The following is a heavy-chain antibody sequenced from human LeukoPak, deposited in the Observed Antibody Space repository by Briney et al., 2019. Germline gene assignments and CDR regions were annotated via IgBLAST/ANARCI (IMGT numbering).Heavy chain of an antibody. CDR1: GGSIRSYY. CDR3: ARQVSGWYGGLFDY. Sequence: PSETLSLTCTVSGGSIRSYYWSWIRQPPGKGLEWIGFFYNSGSTNYNPSLKSRVTISVDTSKNQFSLKLSSVTAADTAVYYCARQVSGWYGGLFDYWGQGTLVTVSS. CDR2: FYNSGST. D-gene: IGHD6-19*01. V-gene: IGHV4-59*08. J-gene: IGHJ4*02.